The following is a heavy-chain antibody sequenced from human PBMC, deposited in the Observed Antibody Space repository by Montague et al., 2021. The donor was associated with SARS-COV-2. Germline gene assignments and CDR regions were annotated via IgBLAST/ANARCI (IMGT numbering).Heavy chain of an antibody. V-gene: IGHV4-34*01. CDR1: GGSFSDYY. Sequence: SETLSLTCAVYGGSFSDYYWTRIRQSPGEGLEWIGQINYGGSTKYNPSLKSRVTISIDTSKNQFSLKLTSVTAADTAVYYCARGAPGYWGQGTLVTVSS. D-gene: IGHD1-1*01. CDR3: ARGAPGY. CDR2: INYGGST. J-gene: IGHJ4*02.